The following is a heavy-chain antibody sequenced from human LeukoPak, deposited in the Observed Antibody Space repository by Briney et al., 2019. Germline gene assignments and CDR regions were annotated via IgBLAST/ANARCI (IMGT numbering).Heavy chain of an antibody. CDR2: FYHSGST. V-gene: IGHV4-59*12. CDR3: ARDPRLGELSLLDY. Sequence: SETLSLTCSVSGGFNTHYYWSWIRQPPGKGLEWIGYFYHSGSTNFNPSLKSRVTISVDKSKNQFSLKLSSVTAADTAVYYCARDPRLGELSLLDYWGQGTLVTVSS. CDR1: GGFNTHYY. J-gene: IGHJ4*02. D-gene: IGHD3-16*02.